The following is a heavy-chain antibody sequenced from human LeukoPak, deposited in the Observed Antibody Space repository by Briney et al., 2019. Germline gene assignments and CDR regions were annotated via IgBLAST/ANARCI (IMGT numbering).Heavy chain of an antibody. CDR2: IYPGDSDT. D-gene: IGHD3-10*01. Sequence: GESLKISCKGSGYSFTSYWIGWVRQMPGKGLEWMGIIYPGDSDTRYSPSFQGQVTISADKSISTAYLQWSSLKASDTAMCYCARVSSRVLIKPYFDYWGQGTLVTVSS. V-gene: IGHV5-51*01. J-gene: IGHJ4*02. CDR3: ARVSSRVLIKPYFDY. CDR1: GYSFTSYW.